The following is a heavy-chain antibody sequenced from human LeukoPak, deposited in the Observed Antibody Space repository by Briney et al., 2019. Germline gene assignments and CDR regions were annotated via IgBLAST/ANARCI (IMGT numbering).Heavy chain of an antibody. CDR2: MNPNSGNT. Sequence: ASVKVSCKASGYTFTSYDINWVRQATGQGLEWMGWMNPNSGNTGYAQKFQGRVTMTRNTSISTAYMELSSLRSEDTAVYHCVSCSGGSCYYFDYWGQGTLVTVSS. V-gene: IGHV1-8*01. J-gene: IGHJ4*02. CDR3: VSCSGGSCYYFDY. CDR1: GYTFTSYD. D-gene: IGHD2-15*01.